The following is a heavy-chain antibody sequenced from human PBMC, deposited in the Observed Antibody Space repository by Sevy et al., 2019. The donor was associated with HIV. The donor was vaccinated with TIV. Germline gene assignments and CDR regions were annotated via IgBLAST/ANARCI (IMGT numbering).Heavy chain of an antibody. V-gene: IGHV3-7*03. CDR2: IKQDGSEK. D-gene: IGHD4-17*01. CDR3: ARVDTTVVTSDAFDI. Sequence: GGSRRLSCAASGFTFSSYWMSWVRQAPGKGLEWVANIKQDGSEKYYVDSVKGRFTISRDNAKNSLYLQMNSLRAEDTAVYYCARVDTTVVTSDAFDIWGQGTMVTVSS. CDR1: GFTFSSYW. J-gene: IGHJ3*02.